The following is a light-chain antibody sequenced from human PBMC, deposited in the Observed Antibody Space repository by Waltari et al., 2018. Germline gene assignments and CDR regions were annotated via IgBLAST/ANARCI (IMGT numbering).Light chain of an antibody. J-gene: IGKJ1*01. V-gene: IGKV1-9*01. CDR2: AAS. Sequence: IQLTLSPSSLSASVGDRVTITCRASQGISSYLVWYEQKPGKAPKLLIYAASTLQSGVPARFSGSGSGTDFTLTISRLEPEDFAAYHCQHYVSLPVTFGQGTKVEIK. CDR1: QGISSY. CDR3: QHYVSLPVT.